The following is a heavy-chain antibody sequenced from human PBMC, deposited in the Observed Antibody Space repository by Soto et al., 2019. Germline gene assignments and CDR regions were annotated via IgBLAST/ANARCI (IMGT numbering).Heavy chain of an antibody. Sequence: PSETLSLTCTVSGGSISRYYWNWIRQSPGKGLEWIGYIYYSGSTKYNPSLKSRVTISIDTSKTHFSLDLNSVTAADTAIYHCARSGLREEYYFDSWGQGTLVTVSS. D-gene: IGHD5-12*01. V-gene: IGHV4-59*01. CDR3: ARSGLREEYYFDS. CDR1: GGSISRYY. CDR2: IYYSGST. J-gene: IGHJ4*02.